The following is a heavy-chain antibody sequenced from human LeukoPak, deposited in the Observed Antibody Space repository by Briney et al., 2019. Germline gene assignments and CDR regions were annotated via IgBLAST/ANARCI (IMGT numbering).Heavy chain of an antibody. CDR1: GFTFSGSD. CDR3: AKTPDYSDYVIDY. J-gene: IGHJ4*02. Sequence: PGGSLRLSCAASGFTFSGSDIHWVRQAPGKGLEWVSVISASGSSTLYADFVKGRFTISRDNSKNTVFLQMNSLRAEDTAVYYCAKTPDYSDYVIDYWGQGTLVTVSS. V-gene: IGHV3-23*01. D-gene: IGHD4-11*01. CDR2: ISASGSST.